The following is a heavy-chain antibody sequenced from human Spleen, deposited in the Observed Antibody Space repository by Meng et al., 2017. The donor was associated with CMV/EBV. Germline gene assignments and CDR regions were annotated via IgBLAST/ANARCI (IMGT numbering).Heavy chain of an antibody. CDR3: ARRSRYGDF. CDR2: IYWNGGRT. CDR1: GFTFDDFG. Sequence: GESLKISCAASGFTFDDFGMNWVRQVPGKGLEWVSRIYWNGGRTSYADSVKGRFTISRDNAKNSLYLQMNSLRAEDTAVYYCARRSRYGDFWGQGTLVTVSS. J-gene: IGHJ4*02. V-gene: IGHV3-20*04. D-gene: IGHD4-17*01.